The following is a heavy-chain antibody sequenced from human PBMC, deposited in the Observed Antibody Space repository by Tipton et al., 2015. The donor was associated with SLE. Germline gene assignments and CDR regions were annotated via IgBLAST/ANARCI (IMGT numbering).Heavy chain of an antibody. D-gene: IGHD6-6*01. CDR2: ISSSSSYI. Sequence: GSLRLSCAASGFLVSNNYMTWVRHAPGKGLEWVSSISSSSSYIYYADSVKGRFTISRDNAKNSLYLQMNSLRAEDTAVYYCARDTRGAARYYYYYGMDVWGQGTTVTVSS. V-gene: IGHV3-21*03. CDR1: GFLVSNNY. CDR3: ARDTRGAARYYYYYGMDV. J-gene: IGHJ6*02.